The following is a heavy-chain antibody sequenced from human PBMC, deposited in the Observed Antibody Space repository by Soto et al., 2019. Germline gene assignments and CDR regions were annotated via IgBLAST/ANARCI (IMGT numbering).Heavy chain of an antibody. CDR1: GYPFTSYG. J-gene: IGHJ4*02. CDR3: ARGPVAGSDF. CDR2: ISPYSGET. D-gene: IGHD6-19*01. V-gene: IGHV1-18*01. Sequence: QVPLVQSGPEVKKPAASVQVSCKASGYPFTSYGIVWVRQAPGQGLEWMGWISPYSGETRYTEKFQDRLTLTTDTSTTTAFMDLRSLTSDDTAVYFCARGPVAGSDFWGQGTLVIVSS.